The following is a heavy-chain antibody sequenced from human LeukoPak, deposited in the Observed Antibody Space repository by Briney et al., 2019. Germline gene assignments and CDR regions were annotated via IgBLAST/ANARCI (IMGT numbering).Heavy chain of an antibody. CDR3: AKDRGYVDTAMVSRSYFDY. CDR2: ISGSGGST. D-gene: IGHD5-18*01. V-gene: IGHV3-23*01. J-gene: IGHJ4*02. Sequence: GGSLRLSCAASGFTFSSYGMSWVRQAPGKGLEWVSAISGSGGSTYYADSVKGRFTISRDNSKNTLYLQMNSLRAEDTALYYCAKDRGYVDTAMVSRSYFDYWGQGTLVTVSS. CDR1: GFTFSSYG.